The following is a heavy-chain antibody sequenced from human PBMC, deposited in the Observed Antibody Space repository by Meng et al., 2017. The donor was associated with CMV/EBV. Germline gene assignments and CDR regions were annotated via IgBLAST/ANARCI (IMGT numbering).Heavy chain of an antibody. Sequence: ASVKVSCKASGYTFTGYYMHWVRQAPGQGLEWMGWINPNSGGTNYAQKFQGRVTMTRDTSTSTAYMELSRLRSDDTAVYYCARKSRWLTRGDAFDIWGQGTMVTVSS. CDR1: GYTFTGYY. CDR3: ARKSRWLTRGDAFDI. CDR2: INPNSGGT. D-gene: IGHD5-24*01. J-gene: IGHJ3*02. V-gene: IGHV1-2*02.